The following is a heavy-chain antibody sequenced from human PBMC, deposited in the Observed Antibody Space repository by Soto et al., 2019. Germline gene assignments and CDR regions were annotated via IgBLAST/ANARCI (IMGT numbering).Heavy chain of an antibody. CDR2: IKSKTDGVTT. CDR3: TTFQPGGFDY. D-gene: IGHD3-10*01. V-gene: IGHV3-15*01. J-gene: IGHJ4*02. CDR1: GFTFSKAL. Sequence: KTGGALKLACAASGFTFSKALMSWVRQAPGKGLEWVGRIKSKTDGVTTDYAAPVKGRFTISRDDSKNTLYLQMNSLKTEDTAVYYCTTFQPGGFDYWGQGTLVTVSS.